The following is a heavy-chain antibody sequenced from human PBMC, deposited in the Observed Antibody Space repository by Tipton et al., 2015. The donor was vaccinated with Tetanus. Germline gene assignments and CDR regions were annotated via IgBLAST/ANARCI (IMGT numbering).Heavy chain of an antibody. CDR3: AGVLRSESVGWFDP. Sequence: LRLSCAASGFTVSSSYRSWIRQSPGKGLEWIGYISYSGRTNYNPSLKSRVSLSVDTAKNQFSLKLSSVTVADTAVYYCAGVLRSESVGWFDPWGQGSLVTVSS. D-gene: IGHD3-3*01. J-gene: IGHJ5*02. V-gene: IGHV4-59*08. CDR2: ISYSGRT. CDR1: GFTVSSSY.